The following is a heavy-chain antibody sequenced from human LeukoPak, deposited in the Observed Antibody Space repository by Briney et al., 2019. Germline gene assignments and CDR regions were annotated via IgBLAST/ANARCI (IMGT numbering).Heavy chain of an antibody. Sequence: QAGGSLRLSCAASGFTFSNFGMHWVRQAPGKGLEWVTFIRFDGTNKYYADSVKGRFTISRDNSKNTLYLQMNSLRVEDTAMYYCAKVEMSTSPGGIDYWGQGTLVIVSS. CDR3: AKVEMSTSPGGIDY. V-gene: IGHV3-30*02. J-gene: IGHJ4*02. D-gene: IGHD5-24*01. CDR2: IRFDGTNK. CDR1: GFTFSNFG.